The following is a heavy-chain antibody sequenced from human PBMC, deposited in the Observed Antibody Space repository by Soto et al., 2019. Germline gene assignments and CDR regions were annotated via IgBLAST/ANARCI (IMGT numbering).Heavy chain of an antibody. V-gene: IGHV4-39*01. CDR1: GDSIISSDFY. CDR3: ARHSLALRKNNWFDP. J-gene: IGHJ5*02. D-gene: IGHD3-3*02. CDR2: IFYLGSS. Sequence: LSLTCTVSGDSIISSDFYWGWVRQPPGKGLEWIGSIFYLGSSYYNPSLKSRVTMSVDTSKNQFSLRLRSVTAADTALYFCARHSLALRKNNWFDPWGQGIMVTV.